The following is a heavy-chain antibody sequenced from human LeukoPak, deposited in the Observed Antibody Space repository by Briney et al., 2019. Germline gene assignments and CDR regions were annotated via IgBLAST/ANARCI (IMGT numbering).Heavy chain of an antibody. V-gene: IGHV3-21*01. D-gene: IGHD3-3*01. CDR2: ISSSSSYI. J-gene: IGHJ6*02. CDR3: ARDSYDFWSGYSLSGYGMDV. Sequence: GGSLRLSCAASGFTFSSYSMNWVRQAPGKGLEWVSSISSSSSYIYYADSVKGRFTISRDNAKNSLYLQMNSLRAEDTAVYYCARDSYDFWSGYSLSGYGMDVWGQGTTATVSS. CDR1: GFTFSSYS.